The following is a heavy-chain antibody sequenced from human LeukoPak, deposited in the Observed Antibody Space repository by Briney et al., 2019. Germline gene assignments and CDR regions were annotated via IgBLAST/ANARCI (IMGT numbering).Heavy chain of an antibody. CDR3: AREGGYSSAIGMGY. Sequence: ASVKVSCQASGYTFNNYYMYWVRQAPGQGLEWKGMCKPSGGGKSYAQKFQGRVTMARDASTRIVYMELSSMKPEDSAVYYCAREGGYSSAIGMGYWGQGTLVTVSS. CDR1: GYTFNNYY. J-gene: IGHJ4*02. CDR2: CKPSGGGK. D-gene: IGHD6-19*01. V-gene: IGHV1-46*02.